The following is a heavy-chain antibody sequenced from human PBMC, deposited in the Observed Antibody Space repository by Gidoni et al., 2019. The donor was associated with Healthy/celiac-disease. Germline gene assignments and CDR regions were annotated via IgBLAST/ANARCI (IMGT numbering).Heavy chain of an antibody. V-gene: IGHV3-53*01. D-gene: IGHD5-12*01. CDR1: GFIVSNNY. J-gene: IGHJ4*02. Sequence: EVQLVASGGGLTQRGGSLRLCCAASGFIVSNNYMRWVRQAPRKGLEWVSVIYSGGSTYSADSVKGRFTISRDNSKNTLYLQINSLRAEDTAVYYCARGDDEGGSDWGYFDDWGQGTLVTVSS. CDR3: ARGDDEGGSDWGYFDD. CDR2: IYSGGST.